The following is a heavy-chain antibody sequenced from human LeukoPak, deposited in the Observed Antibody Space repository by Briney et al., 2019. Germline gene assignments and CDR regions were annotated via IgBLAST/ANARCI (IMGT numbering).Heavy chain of an antibody. CDR2: INTNTGNP. CDR1: GYTFTSYT. D-gene: IGHD4-23*01. V-gene: IGHV7-4-1*02. J-gene: IGHJ4*02. Sequence: ASVKVSYKASGYTFTSYTMNWVRQAPGQGLEWMGWINTNTGNPTYAQDFTGRFVFSLDTSVSTAYLQISNLKAEDTAVYYCAREVAPGGFDYWGQGTLVTVSS. CDR3: AREVAPGGFDY.